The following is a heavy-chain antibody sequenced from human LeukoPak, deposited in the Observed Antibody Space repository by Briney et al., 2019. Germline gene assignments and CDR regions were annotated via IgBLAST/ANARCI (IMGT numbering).Heavy chain of an antibody. J-gene: IGHJ4*02. CDR2: IYYSGST. D-gene: IGHD2-15*01. Sequence: SETLSLTCTVSGGSISSGDYYWSWIRQHPGKGLEWIGYIYYSGSTYYNPSLKSRVTISVDTSKNQFSLKLSSVTAADTAVYYCARDTALSYCSGGSCYDYWGQGTLVTVSS. CDR1: GGSISSGDYY. CDR3: ARDTALSYCSGGSCYDY. V-gene: IGHV4-31*03.